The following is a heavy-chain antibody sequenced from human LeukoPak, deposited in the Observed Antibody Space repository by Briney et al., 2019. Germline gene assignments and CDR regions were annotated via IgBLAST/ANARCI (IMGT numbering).Heavy chain of an antibody. CDR1: GFTFSTYE. V-gene: IGHV3-48*03. CDR3: SRVIGGYDSTFYYYYMDV. D-gene: IGHD5-12*01. Sequence: GGSLRLSCVASGFTFSTYEMNWVRQAPGKGLEWLSYISSSGGTIYYADSVEGRFTISRDNAKNSLSLLMNSLRAEDTAVYYCSRVIGGYDSTFYYYYMDVWGKGTTVTISS. J-gene: IGHJ6*03. CDR2: ISSSGGTI.